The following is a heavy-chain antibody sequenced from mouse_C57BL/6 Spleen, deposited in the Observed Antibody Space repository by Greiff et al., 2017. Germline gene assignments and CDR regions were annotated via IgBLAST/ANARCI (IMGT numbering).Heavy chain of an antibody. D-gene: IGHD2-1*01. J-gene: IGHJ1*03. CDR3: APYGKGYFDV. Sequence: VQLQQSGAELARPGASVKMSCKASGYTFTSYTMHWVKQRPGQGLEWIGYINPSSGYTKYNQKFKDKATLTADKSSSTGYMQLSSLTSEDSADYYCAPYGKGYFDVWGTGTTVTVSS. V-gene: IGHV1-4*01. CDR1: GYTFTSYT. CDR2: INPSSGYT.